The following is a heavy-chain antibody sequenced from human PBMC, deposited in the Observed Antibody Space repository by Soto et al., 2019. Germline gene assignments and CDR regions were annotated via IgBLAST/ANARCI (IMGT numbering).Heavy chain of an antibody. D-gene: IGHD2-15*01. V-gene: IGHV3-33*01. J-gene: IGHJ4*02. Sequence: GGSLRLSCAASGFTFSSYGMHWVRQAPGKGLEWVAVIWYDGSNKYYADSVKGRFTISRDNSKNTLYLQMNSLRAEDTAVYYCARDTTVGYCSGGSCYPPDYWGQGTLVTVSS. CDR1: GFTFSSYG. CDR3: ARDTTVGYCSGGSCYPPDY. CDR2: IWYDGSNK.